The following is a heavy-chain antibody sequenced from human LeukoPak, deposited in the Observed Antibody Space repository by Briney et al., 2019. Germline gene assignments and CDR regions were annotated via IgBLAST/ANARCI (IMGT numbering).Heavy chain of an antibody. CDR2: IFPGDSDT. J-gene: IGHJ6*04. Sequence: GESLKISCQGSGYSFTNYWIGWVRQMPGKGLEWMGLIFPGDSDTRYSPSFQGQVSMSADKSISTAYLQWSSLKASDTAVYYCARVRPALITAHGMDVWGKGTMVTVSS. CDR1: GYSFTNYW. CDR3: ARVRPALITAHGMDV. V-gene: IGHV5-51*01.